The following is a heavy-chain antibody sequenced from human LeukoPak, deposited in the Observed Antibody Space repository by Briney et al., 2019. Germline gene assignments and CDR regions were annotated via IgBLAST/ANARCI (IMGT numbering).Heavy chain of an antibody. J-gene: IGHJ3*01. CDR2: IRQDGSEK. CDR3: ARAGYYGDDAFDL. CDR1: GFTIGSYW. V-gene: IGHV3-7*01. D-gene: IGHD2/OR15-2a*01. Sequence: GGSLRLSCAGSGFTIGSYWMSWVRQAPGKGLEWVANIRQDGSEKYYVDSVKGRLTISRDNAKKSLYLQMNSLRAEDTGIYYCARAGYYGDDAFDLWGQGTMVTVSS.